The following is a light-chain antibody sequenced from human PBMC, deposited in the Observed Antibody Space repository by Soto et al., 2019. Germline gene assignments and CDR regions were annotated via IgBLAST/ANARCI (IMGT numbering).Light chain of an antibody. CDR2: DAS. CDR1: QNIISNF. Sequence: EIVLTQSPGTLSLSPGEGATLSCRASQNIISNFLAWYQQKPGQAPRLLIYDASSRATGVPDRFSGSGSGTDFTLTISRLEPEDFAVYYCQQYSSSPPRTFGQGTRVEVK. CDR3: QQYSSSPPRT. J-gene: IGKJ1*01. V-gene: IGKV3-20*01.